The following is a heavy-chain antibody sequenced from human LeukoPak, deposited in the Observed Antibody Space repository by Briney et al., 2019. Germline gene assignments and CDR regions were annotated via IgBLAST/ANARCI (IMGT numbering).Heavy chain of an antibody. V-gene: IGHV4-38-2*02. CDR1: GYSIGSGYY. Sequence: SETLSLTCTVSGYSIGSGYYWGWIRQSPGKGLEWIGKISHSGNTLYNLSLKSRVTISIDISKNQFSLNLTPVTAADTAIYYCARGLLWGQGTLVTVSS. J-gene: IGHJ1*01. CDR3: ARGLL. CDR2: ISHSGNT.